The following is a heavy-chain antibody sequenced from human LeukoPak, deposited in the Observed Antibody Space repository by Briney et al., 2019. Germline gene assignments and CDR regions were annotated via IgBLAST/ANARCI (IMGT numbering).Heavy chain of an antibody. CDR1: GFTFSTSG. Sequence: PGGSLRLSCAASGFTFSTSGMNWVRQAPGKGLEWVSYISGSSNAINYAGSVKGRFTVSRDNAKNSLYLQMNSLRAEDTAVYYCATYSGYDRIFDYWGQGTLVTVSS. CDR2: ISGSSNAI. CDR3: ATYSGYDRIFDY. V-gene: IGHV3-48*01. D-gene: IGHD5-12*01. J-gene: IGHJ4*02.